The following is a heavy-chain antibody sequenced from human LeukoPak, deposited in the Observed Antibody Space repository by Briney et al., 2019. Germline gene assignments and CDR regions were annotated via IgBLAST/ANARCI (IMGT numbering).Heavy chain of an antibody. CDR3: ARERSHSSGARTDY. CDR1: GGSITSSDFY. V-gene: IGHV4-39*07. CDR2: IYYSGST. J-gene: IGHJ4*02. Sequence: PSETLSLTCTVSGGSITSSDFYWGWIRQPPGKGLEWIGSIYYSGSTYYNPSLNSRVTISVDTSKNQFSLNLSSVTATDTAVFYCARERSHSSGARTDYWGQGTLVTVSS. D-gene: IGHD1-1*01.